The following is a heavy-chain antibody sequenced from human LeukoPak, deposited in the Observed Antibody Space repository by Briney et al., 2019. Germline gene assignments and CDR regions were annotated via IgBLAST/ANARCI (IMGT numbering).Heavy chain of an antibody. D-gene: IGHD2-2*01. CDR2: IIGSGGST. CDR3: AKGASTSRYVASDY. J-gene: IGHJ4*02. V-gene: IGHV3-23*01. CDR1: GFTFSSYA. Sequence: PGGSLRLSCAASGFTFSSYAMSWVRQAPGRGLEWVSAIIGSGGSTYYADSVKGRFTISRDNSKNTVYLQMNSLRADDTAVYYCAKGASTSRYVASDYWGQGTLVTVSS.